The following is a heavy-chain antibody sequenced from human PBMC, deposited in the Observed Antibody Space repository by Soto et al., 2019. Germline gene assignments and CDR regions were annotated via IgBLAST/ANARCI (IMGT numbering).Heavy chain of an antibody. V-gene: IGHV3-15*07. D-gene: IGHD3-16*01. CDR2: VKSKVDGETI. CDR1: GFTFNGAW. Sequence: EVQLVESGGGLVEPGGSLRLSCAASGFTFNGAWMNWVRQGPGKGLEWVGRVKSKVDGETIDYAAPVKGRFTISRDDSRNMVYLLMNSLSTEDTAMYYCSADLPDWGAYAFDYWGQGALVTVSS. CDR3: SADLPDWGAYAFDY. J-gene: IGHJ4*02.